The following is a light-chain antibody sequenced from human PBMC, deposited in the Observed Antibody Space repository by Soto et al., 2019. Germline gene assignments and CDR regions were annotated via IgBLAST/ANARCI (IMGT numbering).Light chain of an antibody. V-gene: IGKV3-20*01. J-gene: IGKJ2*01. CDR1: QSVSSSY. CDR2: GAS. CDR3: QQYGSSPPYT. Sequence: EIVVTQSPGTLSLSPGERATISCRASQSVSSSYLAWYQQKPGQAPRLLIYGASSRATSIPDRFSGSGSGTDFTLTISRLEPEDFAVYYCQQYGSSPPYTFGQGTKLEIK.